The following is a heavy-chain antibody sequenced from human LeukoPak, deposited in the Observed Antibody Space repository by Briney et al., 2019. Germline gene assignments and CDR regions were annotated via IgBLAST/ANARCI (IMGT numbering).Heavy chain of an antibody. CDR2: ISWNSGSI. V-gene: IGHV3-9*03. J-gene: IGHJ3*02. CDR3: ARARITMIVVAAFDI. Sequence: GRSLRLSCAASGFIFDDYAMHWVRQAPGKGLEWVAGISWNSGSIGYADSVKGRFTISRDNAKNSLYLQMNSLRAEDMALYYCARARITMIVVAAFDIWGQGTMVTVSS. D-gene: IGHD3-22*01. CDR1: GFIFDDYA.